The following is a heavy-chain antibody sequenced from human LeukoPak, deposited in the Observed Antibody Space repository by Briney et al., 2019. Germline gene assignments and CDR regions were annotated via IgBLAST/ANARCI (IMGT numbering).Heavy chain of an antibody. J-gene: IGHJ4*02. Sequence: ASVKVSCKASGYTFTGYYMHWVRQAPGQGLEWMGWINPNSGGTNYAQKFQGRVTMTRDTSISTAYMELSRLRSDDTAVYYCAIRGDCSGGSCYLVWDYWGQGTLVTVSS. CDR2: INPNSGGT. D-gene: IGHD2-15*01. V-gene: IGHV1-2*02. CDR1: GYTFTGYY. CDR3: AIRGDCSGGSCYLVWDY.